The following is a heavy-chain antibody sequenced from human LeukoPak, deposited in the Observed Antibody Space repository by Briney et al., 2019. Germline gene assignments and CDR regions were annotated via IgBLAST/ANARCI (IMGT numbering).Heavy chain of an antibody. J-gene: IGHJ4*02. Sequence: SETLSLTCGVSGGSISNTNWWSWVRQPPGQGLEWIGEISLTGLTHYNPSLESRVTVSLDKSKNQLSLNPTSVTAADTAVYYCSRENGAFSPFGYWGQGTLVTVLS. CDR3: SRENGAFSPFGY. D-gene: IGHD2-8*01. CDR2: ISLTGLT. CDR1: GGSISNTNW. V-gene: IGHV4-4*02.